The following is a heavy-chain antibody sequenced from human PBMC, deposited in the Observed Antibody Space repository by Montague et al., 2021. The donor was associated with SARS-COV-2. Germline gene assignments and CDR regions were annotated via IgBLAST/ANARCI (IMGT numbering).Heavy chain of an antibody. CDR1: GGSFSGYY. V-gene: IGHV4-34*01. J-gene: IGHJ6*02. Sequence: SETLSLTCAVYGGSFSGYYWSWIRQPPGKGLEWIGEINHSGSTNYNPSLKSRVTISVDTSKNQFSLKLSSVTAADTAVYYCARGSWHIVVVAAIRDEYYGMDVWGQGTTVTVSS. D-gene: IGHD2-21*02. CDR2: INHSGST. CDR3: ARGSWHIVVVAAIRDEYYGMDV.